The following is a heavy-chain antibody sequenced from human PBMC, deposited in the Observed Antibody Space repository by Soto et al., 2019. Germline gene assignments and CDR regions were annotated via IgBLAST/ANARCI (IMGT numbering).Heavy chain of an antibody. CDR1: GYTFTSYG. CDR2: ISPYNGHT. V-gene: IGHV1-18*04. J-gene: IGHJ6*02. CDR3: ARVPLTGEWRYYSYVMDV. Sequence: ASVKVSCKASGYTFTSYGISWVRQAAGQGLEWMGWISPYNGHTKYAQKLQGRVTLTTDTSTTTTYMQLRSLRSNDTAVYFCARVPLTGEWRYYSYVMDVWGQGTPVTVSS. D-gene: IGHD7-27*01.